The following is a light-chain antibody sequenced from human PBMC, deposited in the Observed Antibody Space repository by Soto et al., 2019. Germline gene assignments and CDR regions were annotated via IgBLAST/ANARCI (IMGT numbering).Light chain of an antibody. CDR3: SSYAGSNNLFV. CDR1: SSDLGGYNY. CDR2: EVS. J-gene: IGLJ1*01. V-gene: IGLV2-8*01. Sequence: QSALTQPPSASGSPGQSVTISCTGTSSDLGGYNYVSWYQQHPGKAPKLMIYEVSKRPSGVPDRFSGSKSGNTASLTVSGLQAEDEADYYCSSYAGSNNLFVFGTGTQLTVL.